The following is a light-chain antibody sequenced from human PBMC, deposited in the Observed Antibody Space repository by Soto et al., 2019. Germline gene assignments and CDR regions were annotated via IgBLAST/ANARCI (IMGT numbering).Light chain of an antibody. CDR1: QGISSW. CDR2: GAS. CDR3: QQYGSSRT. V-gene: IGKV1D-16*01. J-gene: IGKJ1*01. Sequence: DIQMTQSPSSLSASVGDRVTITCRASQGISSWLAWYQQKPEKAPKSLIYGASSRATGIPDRFSGSGSGTDFTLTISRLEPEDFAVYYCQQYGSSRTFGQGTKVEIK.